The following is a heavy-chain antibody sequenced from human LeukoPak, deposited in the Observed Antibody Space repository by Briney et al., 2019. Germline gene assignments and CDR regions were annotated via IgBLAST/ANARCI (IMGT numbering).Heavy chain of an antibody. V-gene: IGHV3-23*01. D-gene: IGHD3-22*01. J-gene: IGHJ4*02. CDR1: GFTFSSYA. CDR2: ISGSGGST. CDR3: AKDLDNVYYDSSGIFDY. Sequence: PGASLRLSCAASGFTFSSYAMSWVRQAPGKGLEWVSAISGSGGSTYYADSVKGRFTISRDNSKNTLYLQMNSLRAEDTAVYYCAKDLDNVYYDSSGIFDYWGQGTLVTVSS.